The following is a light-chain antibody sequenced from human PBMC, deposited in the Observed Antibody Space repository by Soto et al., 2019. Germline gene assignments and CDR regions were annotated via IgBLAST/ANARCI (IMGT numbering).Light chain of an antibody. V-gene: IGKV3-20*01. Sequence: ENVLTESPGALSLSPGERATLSCRASQSVSSSYLTWYQQKPGQAPRLLIYGASSRATDIPGRFSGSGSGTGFTLTISRLEPEDFAVDYCQQYGSSQGTFGQGTKVEIK. CDR3: QQYGSSQGT. CDR1: QSVSSSY. J-gene: IGKJ1*01. CDR2: GAS.